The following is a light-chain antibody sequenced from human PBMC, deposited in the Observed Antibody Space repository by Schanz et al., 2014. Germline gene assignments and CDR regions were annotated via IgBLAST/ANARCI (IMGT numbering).Light chain of an antibody. CDR1: RSNIGAGYD. V-gene: IGLV1-40*01. J-gene: IGLJ3*02. CDR3: QSYDSSLSGFFWV. CDR2: GNS. Sequence: SVLTQPPSVSGAPGQRVTISCTGSRSNIGAGYDVHWYQQLPGTAPKLLIYGNSNRPSGVPDRFSGSKSGTSASLAITGLQAEDEADYYCQSYDSSLSGFFWVFGGGTKLTVL.